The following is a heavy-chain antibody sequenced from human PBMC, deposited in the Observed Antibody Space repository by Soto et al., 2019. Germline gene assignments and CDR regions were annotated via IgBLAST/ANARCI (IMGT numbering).Heavy chain of an antibody. V-gene: IGHV3-66*01. CDR1: GFTVSSKY. CDR2: IQSGGPT. J-gene: IGHJ6*04. Sequence: GGSLRLSCAASGFTVSSKYMSWVRQAPGKGLEWVSLIQSGGPTYYADSVKGRFTISRDTSENTLHLQMDSLRAEDTAVYYCARDDVLCDGGRCYGVPLDGWGKGTTVTLSS. D-gene: IGHD2-15*01. CDR3: ARDDVLCDGGRCYGVPLDG.